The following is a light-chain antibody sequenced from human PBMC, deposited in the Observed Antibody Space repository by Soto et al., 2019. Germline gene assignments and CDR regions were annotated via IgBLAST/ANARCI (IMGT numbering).Light chain of an antibody. CDR1: SSDVGGYNY. CDR3: SSYTTISTYV. Sequence: QSALTQPAYVSGSPGQSLTITCTRNSSDVGGYNYVSWYQQHPGKAHKLMIYDVRNRPSGVSNRFSGSKSVNTASLTISGLQAEDEADYYCSSYTTISTYVFGNGTKVTVL. V-gene: IGLV2-14*01. CDR2: DVR. J-gene: IGLJ1*01.